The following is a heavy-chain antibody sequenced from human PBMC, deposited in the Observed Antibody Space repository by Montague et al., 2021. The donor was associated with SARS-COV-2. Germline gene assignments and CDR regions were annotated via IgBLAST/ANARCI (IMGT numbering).Heavy chain of an antibody. CDR3: ARLALSSWPSYYLYCLDV. Sequence: SETLSLTCTVSGGSISENTYNWGWLRPPPGQGLEFIASVSSSGSTHYNPSLQSRVTLSVDTSKNAISLKVTSVTAADTSVYYCARLALSSWPSYYLYCLDVWGPGTMITVSS. CDR1: GGSISENTYN. V-gene: IGHV4-39*01. CDR2: VSSSGST. D-gene: IGHD2-15*01. J-gene: IGHJ6*01.